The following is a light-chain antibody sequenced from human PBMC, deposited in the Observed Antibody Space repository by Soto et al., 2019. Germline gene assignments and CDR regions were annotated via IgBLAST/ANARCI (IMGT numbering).Light chain of an antibody. J-gene: IGLJ3*02. CDR3: SSYSISPSTSGL. CDR2: EVG. Sequence: QSVLTQPASVSGSPGRSITISCAGTTSDVGAYNYVSWYQQHPGTAPRLIIFEVGNRPSGVSSRFSGSKSGNTASLTISGLQAEDEANYYCSSYSISPSTSGLFGGGTKVTVL. V-gene: IGLV2-14*01. CDR1: TSDVGAYNY.